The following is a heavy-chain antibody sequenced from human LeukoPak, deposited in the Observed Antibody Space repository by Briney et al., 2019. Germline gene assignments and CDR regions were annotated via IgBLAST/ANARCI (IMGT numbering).Heavy chain of an antibody. CDR2: IYYSGST. V-gene: IGHV4-59*08. CDR1: GGSLSGHC. CDR3: ARQAAGDYLGY. D-gene: IGHD2-15*01. J-gene: IGHJ4*02. Sequence: SETLSLTCTVSGGSLSGHCWSWIRQPPGKGLEWIGYIYYSGSTNYNPSLKSRVTISVDTSKNQFSLKLSSVTAADTAVYYCARQAAGDYLGYWGQGTLVTVSS.